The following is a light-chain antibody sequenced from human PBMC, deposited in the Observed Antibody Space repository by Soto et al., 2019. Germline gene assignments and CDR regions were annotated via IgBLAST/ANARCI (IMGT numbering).Light chain of an antibody. J-gene: IGKJ1*01. CDR3: LQYGSSLWT. V-gene: IGKV3-20*01. Sequence: EIVLTQSPATLSLSPGERATLSCRASQSVSSTYLSWYQQKPGQAPRLLIYGASSRATGIPDRFSGSGSGTDFTLTISRLEPEDLAVYYCLQYGSSLWTFGQGTKVEIK. CDR1: QSVSSTY. CDR2: GAS.